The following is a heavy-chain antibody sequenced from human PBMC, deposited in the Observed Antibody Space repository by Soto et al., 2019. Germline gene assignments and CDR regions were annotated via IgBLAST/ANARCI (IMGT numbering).Heavy chain of an antibody. Sequence: GGSLRLSCAASGLTVSSNYMSWVRQAPGKGLEWVSFIYSDGTTYYADSVKGRFTISRDNSKNTLYLQMNSLGAEDTAVYYCATGGSSLGYWGQGTLVTVSS. CDR3: ATGGSSLGY. J-gene: IGHJ4*02. CDR2: IYSDGTT. CDR1: GLTVSSNY. D-gene: IGHD6-6*01. V-gene: IGHV3-53*01.